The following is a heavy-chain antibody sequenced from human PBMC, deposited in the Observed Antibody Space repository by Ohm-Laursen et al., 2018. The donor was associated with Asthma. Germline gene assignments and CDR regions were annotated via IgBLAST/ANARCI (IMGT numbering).Heavy chain of an antibody. V-gene: IGHV3-7*05. D-gene: IGHD1-26*01. CDR1: GLTFSSYW. CDR2: IKEDGSEE. Sequence: SLRLSCTASGLTFSSYWMTWVRQAPGKGPEWVAHIKEDGSEESYLASVKGRFTISRDNAKNSLSLQMNSLRAEDTAVYYCARDRIVGVFDYWGQGTLVTVSS. CDR3: ARDRIVGVFDY. J-gene: IGHJ4*02.